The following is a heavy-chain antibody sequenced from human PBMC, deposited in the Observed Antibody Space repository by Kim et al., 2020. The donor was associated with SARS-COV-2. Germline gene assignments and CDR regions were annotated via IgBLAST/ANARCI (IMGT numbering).Heavy chain of an antibody. CDR2: IYGGGST. V-gene: IGHV3-53*01. D-gene: IGHD3-10*01. Sequence: GGSLRLSCAASGFTVSSNYMTWVRQAPGKGLDWVSIIYGGGSTYYADSVKGRFTISGDNSKNTLYLQKNSLGVDDTAVYYCATSRGYNYYGMDVWGQGTTVTVSS. CDR3: ATSRGYNYYGMDV. J-gene: IGHJ6*02. CDR1: GFTVSSNY.